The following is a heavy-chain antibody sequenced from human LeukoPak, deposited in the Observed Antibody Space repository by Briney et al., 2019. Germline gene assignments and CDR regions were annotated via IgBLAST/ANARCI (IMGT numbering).Heavy chain of an antibody. D-gene: IGHD4-17*01. CDR1: GGSISSGGYS. CDR3: ARALGKDYGPYFDY. CDR2: IYHSGST. V-gene: IGHV4-30-2*01. J-gene: IGHJ4*02. Sequence: PSETLSLTCAVSGGSISSGGYSWSWIRQPPGKGLEWIGDIYHSGSTYYNPSLKSRVTISVDRSKNQFSLKLSSVTAADTAVYYCARALGKDYGPYFDYWDQGTLVTVSS.